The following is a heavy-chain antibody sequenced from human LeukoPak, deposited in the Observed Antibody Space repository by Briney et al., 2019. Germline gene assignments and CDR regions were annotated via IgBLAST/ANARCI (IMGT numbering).Heavy chain of an antibody. D-gene: IGHD2-15*01. Sequence: ETLSLTCTVSGYSISSGYYWGWIRQPPGKGLEWVSGISGGPVSTNYADSVKGRFTISRDNSKNTLYLQMNTLRAEDTAIYYCAKSGRYCSGGSCYQEASLDYWGQGTLVTVSS. CDR1: GYSISSGYY. V-gene: IGHV3-23*01. CDR3: AKSGRYCSGGSCYQEASLDY. J-gene: IGHJ4*02. CDR2: ISGGPVST.